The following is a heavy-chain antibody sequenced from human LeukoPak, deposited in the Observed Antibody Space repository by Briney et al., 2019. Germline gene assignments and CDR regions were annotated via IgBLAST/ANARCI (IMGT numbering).Heavy chain of an antibody. J-gene: IGHJ4*02. V-gene: IGHV4-38-2*01. CDR3: ARLGGDGYNRDFDY. D-gene: IGHD5-24*01. CDR1: GYSISSGYY. Sequence: PSETLSLTCAVSGYSISSGYYWGWIRQPPGKGLEWIGSINHSGSTYYNPSLKSRVTISVDTSKNQFSLKLSSVTAADTAVYYCARLGGDGYNRDFDYWGQGTLVTVSS. CDR2: INHSGST.